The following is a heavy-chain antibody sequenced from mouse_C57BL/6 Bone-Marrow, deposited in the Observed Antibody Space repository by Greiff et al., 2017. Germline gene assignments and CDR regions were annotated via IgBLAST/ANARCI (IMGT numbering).Heavy chain of an antibody. Sequence: VQLQQPGAELVRPGASVKLSCTASGFTITDYYMHWVKQRPEQGLEWIGRIDPEDGDTEYAPKFQGKATLTADTSSNTAYLQLSSLTSEDTAVYYCTTRFGYYGRYYAMDYWGQGTSVTVSA. CDR3: TTRFGYYGRYYAMDY. CDR1: GFTITDYY. V-gene: IGHV14-1*01. CDR2: IDPEDGDT. J-gene: IGHJ4*01. D-gene: IGHD1-1*01.